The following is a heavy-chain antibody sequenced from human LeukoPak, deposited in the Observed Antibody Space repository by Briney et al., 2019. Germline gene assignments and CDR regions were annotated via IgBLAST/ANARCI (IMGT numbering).Heavy chain of an antibody. Sequence: SETLSLTCTVSGGSISSYYWSWIRQPPGKGLEWIGYIYYSGSTNYNPSLKSRVTISVDTSKNQFSLKLSSVTAADTAVYYCAKDLRNAYGRFDYWGQGTLVTVSS. CDR3: AKDLRNAYGRFDY. CDR1: GGSISSYY. V-gene: IGHV4-59*01. J-gene: IGHJ4*02. D-gene: IGHD4-17*01. CDR2: IYYSGST.